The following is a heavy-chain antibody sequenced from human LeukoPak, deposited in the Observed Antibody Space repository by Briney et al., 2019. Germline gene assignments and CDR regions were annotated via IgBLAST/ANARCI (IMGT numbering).Heavy chain of an antibody. Sequence: SETLSLTCTVSGGSISSGGYYWSWIRQHPGKGLEWIGYIYDSGSTYYNPSLKSRITISVDTSENRFSLKLSSVTATDTAVYYCARDCSGGSCYGAFDIWGQGTMVTVSS. D-gene: IGHD2-15*01. CDR3: ARDCSGGSCYGAFDI. J-gene: IGHJ3*02. CDR1: GGSISSGGYY. V-gene: IGHV4-30-4*08. CDR2: IYDSGST.